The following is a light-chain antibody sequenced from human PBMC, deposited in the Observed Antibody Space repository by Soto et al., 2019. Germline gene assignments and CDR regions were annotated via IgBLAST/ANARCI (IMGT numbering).Light chain of an antibody. CDR2: GAS. Sequence: EIVLTQSPGTLSLSPGERATLSCRASQSVSSSYLAWYQQKPGQAPRLLIYGASSRATGIPDRFSGSGSGTDFSLTISRLEPDDFSVYYCHQYGSSPLLTFGGGTKVEIK. V-gene: IGKV3-20*01. CDR3: HQYGSSPLLT. CDR1: QSVSSSY. J-gene: IGKJ4*01.